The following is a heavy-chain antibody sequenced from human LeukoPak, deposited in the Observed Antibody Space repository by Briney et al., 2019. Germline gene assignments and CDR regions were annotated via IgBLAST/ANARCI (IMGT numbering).Heavy chain of an antibody. V-gene: IGHV3-23*01. Sequence: TGGSLRLSCAASGFTFSSYAMSWVRQAPGKGLEWVSAISGSGGSTYYADSVKGRFTISRDNSKNTLYLQMNSLRAEDTAVYYCAKDGISITMIVVARFDYWGQGTLVTVSS. CDR2: ISGSGGST. J-gene: IGHJ4*02. CDR1: GFTFSSYA. D-gene: IGHD3-22*01. CDR3: AKDGISITMIVVARFDY.